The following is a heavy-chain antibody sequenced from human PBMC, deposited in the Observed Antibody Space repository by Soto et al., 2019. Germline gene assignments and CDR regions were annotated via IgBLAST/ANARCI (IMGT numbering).Heavy chain of an antibody. CDR3: TTGITIPWHN. V-gene: IGHV3-73*01. J-gene: IGHJ4*02. CDR2: VRSKANNYAT. D-gene: IGHD3-9*01. Sequence: EVQLVESGGGLVQPGESLKLSCAASGFTFSGSAMHWVRQASGKGLEWVGRVRSKANNYATAYAGSVKGRFIISRDDSDNTAYLQMNSLKTEDTAVYYCTTGITIPWHNLGQGTLVTVSS. CDR1: GFTFSGSA.